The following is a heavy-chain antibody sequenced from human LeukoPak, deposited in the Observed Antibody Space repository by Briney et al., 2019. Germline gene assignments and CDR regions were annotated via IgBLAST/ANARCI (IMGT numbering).Heavy chain of an antibody. Sequence: ASVKVSCKASGYTFTGYYLHWVRQAPGQGLEWMGWINPNTGGTNYAQKFQGRVTMTGDTSISTAYMEVTRLRSDDTAVYYCARALVPAAQRLSSWGQGTLVTVSS. CDR3: ARALVPAAQRLSS. CDR2: INPNTGGT. CDR1: GYTFTGYY. D-gene: IGHD2-2*01. V-gene: IGHV1-2*02. J-gene: IGHJ5*02.